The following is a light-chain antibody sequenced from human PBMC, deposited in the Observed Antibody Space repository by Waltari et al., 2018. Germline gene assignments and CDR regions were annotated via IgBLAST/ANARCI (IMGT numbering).Light chain of an antibody. CDR3: AAWDDSLNGVV. J-gene: IGLJ2*01. V-gene: IGLV1-36*01. CDR2: YDD. Sequence: QRVTISCSGSSSNIGNKAVNWYQQPPGKAPKLLIYYDDLLPSGVSDRFSGSKSGTSASLAISGLQSEDEADYYCAAWDDSLNGVVFGGGTKLTVL. CDR1: SSNIGNKA.